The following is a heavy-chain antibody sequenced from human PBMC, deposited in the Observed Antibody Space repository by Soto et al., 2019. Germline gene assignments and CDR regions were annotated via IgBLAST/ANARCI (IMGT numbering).Heavy chain of an antibody. Sequence: PSETLSLTCTFSGGSVSSGSYNWSWIRQPPGKGLEWIGYIYYSGSTNYNPSLKSRVTISVDTSKNQFSLKLSSVTAADTVVYYFARTRFLEWLLYPSYFDYWGQGTLVTVSS. CDR1: GGSVSSGSYN. V-gene: IGHV4-61*01. CDR3: ARTRFLEWLLYPSYFDY. CDR2: IYYSGST. D-gene: IGHD3-3*01. J-gene: IGHJ4*02.